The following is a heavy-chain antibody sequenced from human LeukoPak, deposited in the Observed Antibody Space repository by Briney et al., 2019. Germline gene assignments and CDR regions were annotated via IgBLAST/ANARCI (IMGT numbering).Heavy chain of an antibody. J-gene: IGHJ4*02. Sequence: GGSLRLSCAASGFTFSDYYMSWIRQASGKGLEWVSYISSSGSTIYYADSVKGRFTISRDNAKNSLYLQMNSLRAEDTAVYYCARDYNRAYYYGSGFDYWGQGTLVTVSS. D-gene: IGHD3-10*01. CDR2: ISSSGSTI. CDR3: ARDYNRAYYYGSGFDY. CDR1: GFTFSDYY. V-gene: IGHV3-11*04.